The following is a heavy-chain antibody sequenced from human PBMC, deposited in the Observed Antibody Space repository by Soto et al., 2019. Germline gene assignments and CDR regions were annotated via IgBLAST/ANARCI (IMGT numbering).Heavy chain of an antibody. CDR1: GYTFTRYG. CDR2: ISAXNGNK. D-gene: IGHD4-17*01. V-gene: IGHV1-18*01. CDR3: AREFDYGDAESFDP. J-gene: IGHJ5*02. Sequence: GXSVKVSCKASGYTFTRYGISWVRQAPGQGLEWMGWISAXNGNKXHEQKLKGRVXXTTNTSTXXDYIALRSMRSDDTAVYYCAREFDYGDAESFDPWGQGTLVTASS.